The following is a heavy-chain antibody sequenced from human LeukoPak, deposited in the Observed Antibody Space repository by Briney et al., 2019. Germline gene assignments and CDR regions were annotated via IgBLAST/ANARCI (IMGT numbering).Heavy chain of an antibody. J-gene: IGHJ4*02. CDR1: GGSISNAAYF. Sequence: KSSGTLSLTCTVSGGSISNAAYFWSWIRQHPGKGLEWIGYISYSGSTYYNPSLKSRVIISVDTSKNQFSLKLSSVTAADTAVYYCARREYSSSSLPLSFDYWGQGTLVTVSS. CDR2: ISYSGST. CDR3: ARREYSSSSLPLSFDY. V-gene: IGHV4-31*03. D-gene: IGHD6-6*01.